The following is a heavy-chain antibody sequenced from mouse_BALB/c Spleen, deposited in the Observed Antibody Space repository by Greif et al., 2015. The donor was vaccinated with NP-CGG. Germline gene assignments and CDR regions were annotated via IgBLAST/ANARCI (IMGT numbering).Heavy chain of an antibody. D-gene: IGHD4-1*02. J-gene: IGHJ2*01. CDR1: GYTFTDYW. CDR2: IDTSDSYT. V-gene: IGHV1-69*01. Sequence: QVQLKQSGAELVMPGASVKMSCRASGYTFTDYWMHWVKQRPGQGLEWIGAIDTSDSYTSYNQKFKGKATLTVDESSSTAYMQLSSLTSEDSAVYYCARSSTGALDYWGQGTTLTVSS. CDR3: ARSSTGALDY.